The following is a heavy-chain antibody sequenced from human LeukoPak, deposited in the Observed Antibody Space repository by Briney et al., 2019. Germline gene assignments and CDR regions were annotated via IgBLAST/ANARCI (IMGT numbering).Heavy chain of an antibody. J-gene: IGHJ4*02. Sequence: GGSLRLSCAASGFTXXXYSMRXXXXXPGXXLECVSAITDSGXGTHYADSVKGRFTISRDNSKNTLYLQMNSLSAEDTAVYYCAKLKVDTYGNDYWGQGTLVTVSS. CDR3: AKLKVDTYGNDY. CDR2: ITDSGXGT. D-gene: IGHD5-18*01. CDR1: GFTXXXYS. V-gene: IGHV3-23*01.